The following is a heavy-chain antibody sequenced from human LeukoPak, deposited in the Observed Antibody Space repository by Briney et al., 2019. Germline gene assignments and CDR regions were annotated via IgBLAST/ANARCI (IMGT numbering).Heavy chain of an antibody. J-gene: IGHJ5*02. D-gene: IGHD6-19*01. CDR3: ARGGYSSGWYIDNWFDP. CDR2: ISSSSSTI. CDR1: GFTFSTYS. V-gene: IGHV3-48*04. Sequence: GGSLRLSCAASGFTFSTYSMNWVRQAPGKGLEWVSYISSSSSTIHYADSVKGRFTISRDNAKNSLYLQMNSLRAEDTAVYYCARGGYSSGWYIDNWFDPWGQGTPVTVSS.